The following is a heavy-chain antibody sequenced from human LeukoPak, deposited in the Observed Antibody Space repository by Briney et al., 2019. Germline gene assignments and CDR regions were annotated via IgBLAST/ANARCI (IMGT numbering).Heavy chain of an antibody. J-gene: IGHJ4*02. CDR1: GCSISSYY. CDR2: LDYSGST. CDR3: ARRHVEYSSSSDPYYFDY. Sequence: SETLSLTCTVSGCSISSYYGTWIRQPAGKGLEWIGYLDYSGSTIYNPSLKSRVTISVDTSKNQFSLKVSSVTAADTAVYYCARRHVEYSSSSDPYYFDYWGQGTLVTVSS. D-gene: IGHD6-6*01. V-gene: IGHV4-59*01.